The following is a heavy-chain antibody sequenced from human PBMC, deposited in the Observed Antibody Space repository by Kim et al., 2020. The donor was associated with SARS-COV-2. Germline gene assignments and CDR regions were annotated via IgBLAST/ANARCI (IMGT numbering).Heavy chain of an antibody. CDR3: ARHVGTTVSPFDY. D-gene: IGHD4-17*01. J-gene: IGHJ4*02. Sequence: YSPSFQGQVTISADKSISTAYLQWSSLKASDTAMYYCARHVGTTVSPFDYWGQGTLVTVSS. V-gene: IGHV5-51*01.